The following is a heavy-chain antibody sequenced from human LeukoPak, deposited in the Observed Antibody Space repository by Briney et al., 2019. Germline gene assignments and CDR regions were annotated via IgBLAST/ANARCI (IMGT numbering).Heavy chain of an antibody. D-gene: IGHD6-13*01. Sequence: GGSLRLSCAASGFTFSSYGMHWVRQAPGKGLEWVAVISYDGSNKYYADSVKGRFTISRDNSKNTLYLQMNSLRAEDTAVYYCAKDLRIAAAGTSNWFDPWGQGTLVTVSS. CDR3: AKDLRIAAAGTSNWFDP. J-gene: IGHJ5*02. V-gene: IGHV3-30*18. CDR1: GFTFSSYG. CDR2: ISYDGSNK.